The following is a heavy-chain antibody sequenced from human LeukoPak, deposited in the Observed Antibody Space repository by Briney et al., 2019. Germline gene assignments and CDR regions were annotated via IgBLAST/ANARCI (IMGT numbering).Heavy chain of an antibody. V-gene: IGHV4-4*09. CDR3: ARLTRLSTSPDRYYLDY. CDR2: IYTSGGT. D-gene: IGHD6-6*01. J-gene: IGHJ4*02. CDR1: GDSISSYY. Sequence: SETLSLTCTVSGDSISSYYWSWIRQPPGKGLEWIGYIYTSGGTNYIPSLKGRVTISIDTSKNQFSLKLSSVTAADTAVYYCARLTRLSTSPDRYYLDYWGQGTLVTVSS.